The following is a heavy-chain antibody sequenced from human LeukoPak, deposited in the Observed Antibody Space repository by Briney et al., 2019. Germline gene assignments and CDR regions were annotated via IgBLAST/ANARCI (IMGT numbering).Heavy chain of an antibody. J-gene: IGHJ3*02. Sequence: GGSLRLSCAASGFTFSSYSMNWVRQAPGKGLEWVSSISSSSSYIYYADSVKGRFTISRDNAKNSLYLQMNSLRAEDTAVYYCARAGNPMVRGVIIIGAFDIWGQGTMVTVSS. CDR2: ISSSSSYI. CDR1: GFTFSSYS. CDR3: ARAGNPMVRGVIIIGAFDI. V-gene: IGHV3-21*04. D-gene: IGHD3-10*01.